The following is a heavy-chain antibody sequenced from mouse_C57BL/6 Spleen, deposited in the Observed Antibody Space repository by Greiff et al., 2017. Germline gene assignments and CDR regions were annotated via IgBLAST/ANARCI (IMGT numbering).Heavy chain of an antibody. CDR1: GFTFSSYA. CDR2: ISDGGSYT. D-gene: IGHD1-1*01. CDR3: ARYYYGIGGDYFDY. J-gene: IGHJ2*01. V-gene: IGHV5-4*03. Sequence: EVKLVESGGGLVKPGGSLKLSCAASGFTFSSYAMSWVRQTPEKRLEWVATISDGGSYTYYPDNVKGRFTISRDNAKNNLYLQMSHLKSEDTAMYYCARYYYGIGGDYFDYWGQGTTLTVSS.